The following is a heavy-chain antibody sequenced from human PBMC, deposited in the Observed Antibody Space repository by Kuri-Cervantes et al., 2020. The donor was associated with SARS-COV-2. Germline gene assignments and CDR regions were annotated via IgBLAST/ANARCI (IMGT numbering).Heavy chain of an antibody. CDR3: VKDLTGYWAFDY. CDR2: LDGNGHMI. D-gene: IGHD1-20*01. Sequence: GGSLRLSCSASGFTFSTHAMHWVRQALGKGLEYVSGLDGNGHMIYYADSVKGGFTISRDNSKGTVYLQMSSLGAEDTALYYCVKDLTGYWAFDYWGQGTLVTVSS. CDR1: GFTFSTHA. V-gene: IGHV3-64D*06. J-gene: IGHJ4*02.